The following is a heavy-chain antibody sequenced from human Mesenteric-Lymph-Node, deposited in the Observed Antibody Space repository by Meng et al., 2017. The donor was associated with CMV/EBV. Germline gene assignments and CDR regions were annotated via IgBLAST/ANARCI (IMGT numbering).Heavy chain of an antibody. D-gene: IGHD1-1*01. Sequence: GESLKISCAVSGFRFDDYGMNWVRQAPGKGLEWVSTIHGGGAYTYYADSVRGRFTISRDNSKNTLYLQMDSLRAEDTAIYYCAKDLSGWNLDCWGQGTLVTVSS. CDR2: IHGGGAYT. V-gene: IGHV3-23*01. CDR3: AKDLSGWNLDC. J-gene: IGHJ4*02. CDR1: GFRFDDYG.